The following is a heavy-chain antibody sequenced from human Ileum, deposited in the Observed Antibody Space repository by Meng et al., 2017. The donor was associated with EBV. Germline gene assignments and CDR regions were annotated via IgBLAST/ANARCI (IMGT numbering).Heavy chain of an antibody. CDR1: GGSFSGSY. V-gene: IGHV4-34*01. J-gene: IGHJ4*02. D-gene: IGHD4-17*01. CDR3: ARGHDYGDYASDY. CDR2: INHSGST. Sequence: GLLQPGGAGLFKPSEPLSLPCAVDGGSFSGSYWSWIRQPPGKGLEWIGEINHSGSTNYNPSLKSRVTISVDTSKNQFSLKLSSVTAADTAVYYCARGHDYGDYASDYWGQGTLVTVSS.